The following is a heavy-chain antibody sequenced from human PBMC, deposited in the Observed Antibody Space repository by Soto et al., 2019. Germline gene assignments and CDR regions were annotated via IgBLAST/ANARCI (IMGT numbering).Heavy chain of an antibody. CDR2: IIPIFGTA. Sequence: QVQLVQSGAEVKKPGSSVKVSCKASGGTFSSYAISWVRQAPGQGLEWMGGIIPIFGTANYAQKFQGRVTMTTDTSTSTAYMELRSLRSDDTAVYYCARAGYSSSWGADWGQGTLVTVSS. D-gene: IGHD6-13*01. J-gene: IGHJ4*02. V-gene: IGHV1-69*06. CDR3: ARAGYSSSWGAD. CDR1: GGTFSSYA.